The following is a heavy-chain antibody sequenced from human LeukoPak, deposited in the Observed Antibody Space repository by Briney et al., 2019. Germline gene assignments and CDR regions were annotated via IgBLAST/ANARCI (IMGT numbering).Heavy chain of an antibody. CDR3: ARDMTTETTGDY. V-gene: IGHV3-66*01. D-gene: IGHD4-17*01. CDR1: GFTFGTYA. Sequence: GGSLRLSCAASGFTFGTYAMTWVRQAPGKGLEWVSVIYSGGNTYYADSVKGRFTISRDNSKNTLYLQMNSLRAEDTAVYYCARDMTTETTGDYWGQGTLVTVSS. J-gene: IGHJ4*02. CDR2: IYSGGNT.